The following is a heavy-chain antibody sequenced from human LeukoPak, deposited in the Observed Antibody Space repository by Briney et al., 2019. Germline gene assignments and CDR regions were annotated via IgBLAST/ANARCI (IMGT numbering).Heavy chain of an antibody. CDR2: INPNSGAT. V-gene: IGHV1-2*06. Sequence: WMGRINPNSGATDYAQKFQGRVTMTRDTSISTPYMELSSLKSDDTAVYYCAKIGSSHDFDYWGQGTLITVSS. CDR3: AKIGSSHDFDY. D-gene: IGHD1-26*01. J-gene: IGHJ4*02.